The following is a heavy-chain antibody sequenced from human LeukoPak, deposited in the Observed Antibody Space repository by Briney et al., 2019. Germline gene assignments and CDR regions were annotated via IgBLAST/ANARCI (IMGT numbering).Heavy chain of an antibody. V-gene: IGHV3-11*01. CDR3: ARGRYCSSTSCSPPVFDP. D-gene: IGHD2-2*01. CDR1: GFTFSDYY. CDR2: ISSSGSTI. Sequence: GGSLRLSCAASGFTFSDYYMSWIRQAPGKGLEWVSYISSSGSTIYYADSVKGRFTISRDNAKNSPYLQMNSLRAEDTAVYYCARGRYCSSTSCSPPVFDPWGQGTLVTVSS. J-gene: IGHJ5*02.